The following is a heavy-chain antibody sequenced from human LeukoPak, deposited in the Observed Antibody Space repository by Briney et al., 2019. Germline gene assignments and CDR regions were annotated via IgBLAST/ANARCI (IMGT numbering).Heavy chain of an antibody. J-gene: IGHJ4*02. CDR3: ARELH. V-gene: IGHV3-21*06. CDR1: GFTFSLYN. Sequence: GGSLRLSCAASGFTFSLYNMNWVRQAPGKGLEWVSSITSSSSYIYYADSVKGRFTISRDNSKNTLYLQMNSLRVEDTAVYYCARELHWGQGTLVTVSS. CDR2: ITSSSSYI.